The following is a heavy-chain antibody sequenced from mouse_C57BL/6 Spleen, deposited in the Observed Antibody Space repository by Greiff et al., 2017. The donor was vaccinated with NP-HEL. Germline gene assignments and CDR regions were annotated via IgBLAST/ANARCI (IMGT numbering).Heavy chain of an antibody. CDR3: ARGPYDGYYVWFAY. CDR1: GYTFTSYW. Sequence: QVQLQQPGAELVMPGASVKLSCKASGYTFTSYWMHWVKQRPGQGLEWIGEIDPSDSYTNYNQKFKGKSTLTVDKSSSTSYMQLSSLAAEDSAVYYGARGPYDGYYVWFAYWGQGTLVTVAA. V-gene: IGHV1-69*01. J-gene: IGHJ3*01. D-gene: IGHD2-3*01. CDR2: IDPSDSYT.